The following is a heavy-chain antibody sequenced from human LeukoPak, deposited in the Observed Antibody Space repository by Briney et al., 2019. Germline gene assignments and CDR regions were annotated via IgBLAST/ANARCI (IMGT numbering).Heavy chain of an antibody. V-gene: IGHV4-34*01. Sequence: SETLSLTCAVYGGSFSGYYWSWIRQPPGKGLEWIGEINHSGSTNYNPSLKSRVTISVDTSKNQFSLKLGSVTAADTAVYYCARGEVLRYFGLDPWGQGTLVTVSS. J-gene: IGHJ5*02. CDR3: ARGEVLRYFGLDP. CDR1: GGSFSGYY. D-gene: IGHD3-9*01. CDR2: INHSGST.